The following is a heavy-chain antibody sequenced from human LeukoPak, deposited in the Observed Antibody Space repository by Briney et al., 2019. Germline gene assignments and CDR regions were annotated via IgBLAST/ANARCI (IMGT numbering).Heavy chain of an antibody. CDR1: GFTFSSYA. CDR3: ANEIRPNDY. J-gene: IGHJ4*02. Sequence: GRSLRLSCAASGFTFSSYAMHWVRQAPGKGLEWVSAISISGTKTYYADSVKGRFTISRDNSKNTLYLQMNSLRVEDTAVYYCANEIRPNDYWGQGTLVTVSS. CDR2: ISISGTKT. V-gene: IGHV3-23*01.